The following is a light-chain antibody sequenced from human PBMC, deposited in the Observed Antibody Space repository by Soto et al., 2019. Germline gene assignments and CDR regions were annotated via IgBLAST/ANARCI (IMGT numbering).Light chain of an antibody. J-gene: IGLJ2*01. CDR2: EVS. CDR1: SSDVGGYNY. Sequence: QSALTQPASVSGSPGQSITISCTGTSSDVGGYNYVSWYQQHPGKAPKLMIYEVSNRPSGVSTRFSGSKSGNTASLTISELQAEDEADYYCSSYTSRSTPVFGGGTKVTVL. CDR3: SSYTSRSTPV. V-gene: IGLV2-14*01.